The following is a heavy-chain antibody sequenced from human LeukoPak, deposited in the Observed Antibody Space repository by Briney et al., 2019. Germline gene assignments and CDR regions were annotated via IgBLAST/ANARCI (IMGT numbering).Heavy chain of an antibody. CDR1: GFTFSSYS. CDR3: ARALWGAMVTLYAFDI. J-gene: IGHJ3*02. Sequence: PGGSLRLSCAASGFTFSSYSMNWVRQAPGKGLEWVSSISSSSSYIYYADSVKGRFTISRDNAKNSLYLQMNSLRAEDTAVYYCARALWGAMVTLYAFDIWGQGTMVTVSS. D-gene: IGHD5-18*01. CDR2: ISSSSSYI. V-gene: IGHV3-21*01.